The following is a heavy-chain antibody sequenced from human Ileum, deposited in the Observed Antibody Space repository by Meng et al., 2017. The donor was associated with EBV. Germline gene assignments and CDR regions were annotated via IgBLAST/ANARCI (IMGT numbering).Heavy chain of an antibody. CDR2: IHYNGGT. J-gene: IGHJ5*01. Sequence: QLQRRESGPGMGKPSETLSLTCTVSGGSISTSSYFWGWNRQTPGKGLEWIGSIHYNGGTAYNPSLQSRVTMSVDTSKNQFSLRLTSVTAADTAVYYCAKEQDDGDRGIHRIDSWGQGTLVTVSS. V-gene: IGHV4-39*07. D-gene: IGHD5-18*01. CDR1: GGSISTSSYF. CDR3: AKEQDDGDRGIHRIDS.